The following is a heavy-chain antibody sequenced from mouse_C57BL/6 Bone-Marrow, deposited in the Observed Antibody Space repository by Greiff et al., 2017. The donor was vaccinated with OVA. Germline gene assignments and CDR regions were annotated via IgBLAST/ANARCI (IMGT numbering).Heavy chain of an antibody. J-gene: IGHJ2*01. D-gene: IGHD2-1*01. CDR1: GYTFTDYA. Sequence: VQLHQSGAELVRPGASVTLSCKASGYTFTDYAMPWVKQTPVHGLEWIGAIDPGTGGTSYTQKFKGKAILTADKSSSKAYLELRILTSEDAAVDYCTRSYGNYGDFDYGGRGTTLTVSS. CDR2: IDPGTGGT. CDR3: TRSYGNYGDFDY. V-gene: IGHV1-15*01.